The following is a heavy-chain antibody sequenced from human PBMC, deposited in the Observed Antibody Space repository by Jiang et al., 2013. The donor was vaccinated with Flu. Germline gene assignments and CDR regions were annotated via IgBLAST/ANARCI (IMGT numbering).Heavy chain of an antibody. CDR1: TFTNYH. V-gene: IGHV1-18*01. J-gene: IGHJ6*04. CDR3: ARGSIHSYPSRTFQYGMDV. D-gene: IGHD2/OR15-2a*01. CDR2: ISPYNGKT. Sequence: TFTNYHITWVRQAPGQGLEWMGWISPYNGKTDSAQRFQGRVTLTTDTSTTTAYMELGRLRSDDTAVYYCARGSIHSYPSRTFQYGMDVWGKGTTVTVSS.